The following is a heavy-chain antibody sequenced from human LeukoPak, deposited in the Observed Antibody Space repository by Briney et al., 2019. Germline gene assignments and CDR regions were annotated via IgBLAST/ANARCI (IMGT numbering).Heavy chain of an antibody. J-gene: IGHJ4*02. V-gene: IGHV3-7*04. CDR2: IKQDGSEK. D-gene: IGHD5-18*01. Sequence: GGSLRLSCAASGFIISTYWMTWVRQGPGKGLEWVANIKQDGSEKYYVDSVKGRFTISRDNAKNSLYLQMNSLRAEDTAVYYCARARIQLWLGYFDYWGQGTVVTVSS. CDR1: GFIISTYW. CDR3: ARARIQLWLGYFDY.